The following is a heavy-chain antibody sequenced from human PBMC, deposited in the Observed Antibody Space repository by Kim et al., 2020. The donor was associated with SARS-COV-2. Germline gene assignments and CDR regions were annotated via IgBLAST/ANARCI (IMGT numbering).Heavy chain of an antibody. CDR1: GDSVSSNSAA. V-gene: IGHV6-1*01. CDR3: ARQTRGFQDY. J-gene: IGHJ4*02. Sequence: SQTLSLTCAISGDSVSSNSAAWNWIRQSPSRGLEWLGRTYYRSKWSNEYAVSVKSRITINPDTSKNQFSLHRNSVTPEDTAVDYCARQTRGFQDYWGQGTLVTLSS. CDR2: TYYRSKWSN. D-gene: IGHD3-10*01.